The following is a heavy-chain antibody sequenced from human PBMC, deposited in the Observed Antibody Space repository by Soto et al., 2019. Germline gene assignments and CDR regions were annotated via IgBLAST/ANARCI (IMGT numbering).Heavy chain of an antibody. CDR1: GFTFSSYG. CDR3: AKDRSPKGLLLPYFDY. V-gene: IGHV3-30*18. D-gene: IGHD3-22*01. J-gene: IGHJ4*02. CDR2: ISYDGSNK. Sequence: AGSLRLSCAASGFTFSSYGMHWVRQAPGKGLEWVAVISYDGSNKYYADSVKGRFTISRDNSKNTLYLQMNSLRAEDTAVYYCAKDRSPKGLLLPYFDYWGQGTLVTVSS.